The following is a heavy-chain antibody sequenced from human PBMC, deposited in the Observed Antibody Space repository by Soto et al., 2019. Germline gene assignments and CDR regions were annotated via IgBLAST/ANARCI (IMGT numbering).Heavy chain of an antibody. CDR3: VNVFTTPYYFDY. J-gene: IGHJ4*02. CDR1: GFTFSSYA. CDR2: IIGSGGST. V-gene: IGHV3-23*01. D-gene: IGHD3-3*01. Sequence: EVQLLESGGGLVQPGGSLRLSCAASGFTFSSYAMSWVRQAPGKGLEWVSAIIGSGGSTYYADSVKGRFTISRDTSKNTLYLKMNILRTEDTAVDYCVNVFTTPYYFDYWGQGTLVTVSS.